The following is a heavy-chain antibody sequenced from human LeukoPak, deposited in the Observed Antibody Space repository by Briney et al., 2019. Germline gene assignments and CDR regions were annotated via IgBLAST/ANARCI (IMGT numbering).Heavy chain of an antibody. J-gene: IGHJ6*02. D-gene: IGHD6-6*01. CDR2: ISSSSSYI. V-gene: IGHV3-21*01. CDR1: GFTFSSYS. CDR3: AKSIAPVRAPDYYYYYGMDV. Sequence: GGSLRLSCAASGFTFSSYSMNWVRQAPGKGLEWVSSISSSSSYIYYADSVKGRFTISRDNAKNSLYLQMNSLRAEDTAVYYCAKSIAPVRAPDYYYYYGMDVWGQGTTVTVSS.